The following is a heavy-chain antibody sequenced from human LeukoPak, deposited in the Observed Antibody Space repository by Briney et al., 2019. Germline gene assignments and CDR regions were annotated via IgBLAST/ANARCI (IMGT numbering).Heavy chain of an antibody. D-gene: IGHD3-3*01. CDR2: ISGSGGST. V-gene: IGHV3-23*01. Sequence: GGSLRLSCAASGFTFSSYAMSWVRQAPGKGLEWVSAISGSGGSTYYADSVKGRFTISRDNSKNTLYLQMNSLRAEDTAVYYCAKGGVYYDFWSGYYRQEWFDPWGQGTLVTVSS. J-gene: IGHJ5*02. CDR1: GFTFSSYA. CDR3: AKGGVYYDFWSGYYRQEWFDP.